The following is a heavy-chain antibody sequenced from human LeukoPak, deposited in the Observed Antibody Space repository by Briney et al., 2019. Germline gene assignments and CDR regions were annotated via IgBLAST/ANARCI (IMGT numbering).Heavy chain of an antibody. CDR1: TSR. J-gene: IGHJ5*01. CDR2: IGTYGGDT. D-gene: IGHD3-22*01. Sequence: ASVTVSCKATSRISWVRQAPGQGLEWMGWIGTYGGDTYYAQKFQGRITVATDTSTSTVYMELRNLRSDDTAVYYCARDLWNFYDDSGYNRDFDSWGQGTLVTVSS. V-gene: IGHV1-18*01. CDR3: ARDLWNFYDDSGYNRDFDS.